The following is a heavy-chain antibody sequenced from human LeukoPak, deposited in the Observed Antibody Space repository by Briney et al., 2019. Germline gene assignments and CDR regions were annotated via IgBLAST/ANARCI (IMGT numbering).Heavy chain of an antibody. J-gene: IGHJ4*02. Sequence: GGSLRLSCAASEFAFSGSWMTWVRQAPGRGLEWVALINQDGSVKHYVDSVKGRFTISRDNAKNSLYLQMISLRAEDTAVYYCARDPSHGALDYWGQGALVTVSS. CDR1: EFAFSGSW. D-gene: IGHD4-17*01. CDR2: INQDGSVK. V-gene: IGHV3-7*01. CDR3: ARDPSHGALDY.